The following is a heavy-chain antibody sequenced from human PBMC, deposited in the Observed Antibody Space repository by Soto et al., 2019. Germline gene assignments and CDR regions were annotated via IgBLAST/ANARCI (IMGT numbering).Heavy chain of an antibody. J-gene: IGHJ6*03. CDR2: ISSNGVGT. CDR3: ARRALPDFYYMDV. V-gene: IGHV3-64*01. Sequence: EVQLAESGGGLVQPGGSLRLSCAASGFTLSGYAMDWVRQAPGKGLEYVSGISSNGVGTYYANSVQGRFTISRDNSKNTVYLQMGSLRPEDMAVYYCARRALPDFYYMDVWGKGTTVTVSS. CDR1: GFTLSGYA.